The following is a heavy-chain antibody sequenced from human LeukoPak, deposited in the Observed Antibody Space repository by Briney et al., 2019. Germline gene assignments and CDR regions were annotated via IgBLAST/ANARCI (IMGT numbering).Heavy chain of an antibody. V-gene: IGHV1-2*02. D-gene: IGHD3-10*01. CDR2: INPKSGGT. Sequence: ASVKVSCKASGYTFSGYYMHWVRQAPGQGLEWMGWINPKSGGTNYAQKFQGRVTMTRDTSISTAYMELSRLRFDDTAVYYCARGKTGSYYSRSYYMDVWGKGTTVTISS. CDR3: ARGKTGSYYSRSYYMDV. CDR1: GYTFSGYY. J-gene: IGHJ6*03.